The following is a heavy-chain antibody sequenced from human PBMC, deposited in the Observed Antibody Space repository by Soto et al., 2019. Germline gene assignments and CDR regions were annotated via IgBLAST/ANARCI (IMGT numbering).Heavy chain of an antibody. CDR1: GGSFSGYY. CDR3: TRGRLGSSVFAY. D-gene: IGHD6-19*01. CDR2: INHSGST. J-gene: IGHJ4*02. Sequence: QVQLQQWGAGLLKPSETLSLTCAVYGGSFSGYYWSWIRQPPGKGLEWIGEINHSGSTNYNPSLKSRVTISVDTSKNQFSLNLSSVTAADTAVYYCTRGRLGSSVFAYWGQGTLVTVSS. V-gene: IGHV4-34*01.